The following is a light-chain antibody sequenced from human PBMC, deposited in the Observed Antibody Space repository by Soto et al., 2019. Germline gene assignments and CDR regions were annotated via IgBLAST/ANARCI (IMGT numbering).Light chain of an antibody. CDR2: EAS. CDR1: QNINKN. CDR3: QQSFHTPYT. V-gene: IGKV1-39*01. J-gene: IGKJ2*01. Sequence: DIQMSQSPSSLSASVGDRVTISCRASQNINKNLNWYQQKSGKAPSLLIYEASTFQSGVPSRFSGSGSGTDFTLAITNLQPEDFATYYCQQSFHTPYTFGQGTKLEI.